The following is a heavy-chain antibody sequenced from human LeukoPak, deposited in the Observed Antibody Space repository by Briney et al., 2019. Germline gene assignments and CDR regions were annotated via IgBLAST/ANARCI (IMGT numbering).Heavy chain of an antibody. CDR1: GGTISSGVYY. CDR2: IYYSGST. J-gene: IGHJ4*02. CDR3: ARGVRWLQLSYFDY. V-gene: IGHV4-31*01. D-gene: IGHD5-24*01. Sequence: SQTLSLTCPVSGGTISSGVYYWSWIRQHPGKGLEWIGYIYYSGSTYYNPSLKSQVTISVDTSKNQFSLKLSSVTAADTAVHYCARGVRWLQLSYFDYWGQGTLVTVPS.